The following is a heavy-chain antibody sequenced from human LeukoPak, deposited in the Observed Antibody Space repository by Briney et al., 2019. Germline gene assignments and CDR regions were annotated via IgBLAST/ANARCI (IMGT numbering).Heavy chain of an antibody. CDR1: GVSLSSYY. D-gene: IGHD3-3*01. J-gene: IGHJ4*02. CDR2: ISDTGKT. Sequence: SETLSLTCNVSGVSLSSYYWGWIRQSPGKGLEWLGYISDTGKTDYNPSLKSRGTLSLDMSKNLVSLRLTSVTAVDTAVYYCVTGYYEPFDNWGRGTLVIVSS. CDR3: VTGYYEPFDN. V-gene: IGHV4-59*01.